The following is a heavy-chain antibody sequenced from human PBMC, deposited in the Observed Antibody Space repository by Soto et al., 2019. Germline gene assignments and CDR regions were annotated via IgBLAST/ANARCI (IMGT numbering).Heavy chain of an antibody. D-gene: IGHD6-6*01. CDR1: GYTFTSYG. Sequence: QVQLVQSGAEVKKPGASVKVSCKASGYTFTSYGISWVRQAPGQGLEWMGWISAYNGNTNYAQKLQGRVTMTTDTSTSTAYMEPRSLRSDDTAVYYWAREYSSSSGIYYYYYGMDVWGQGTTVTVSS. J-gene: IGHJ6*02. CDR2: ISAYNGNT. CDR3: AREYSSSSGIYYYYYGMDV. V-gene: IGHV1-18*01.